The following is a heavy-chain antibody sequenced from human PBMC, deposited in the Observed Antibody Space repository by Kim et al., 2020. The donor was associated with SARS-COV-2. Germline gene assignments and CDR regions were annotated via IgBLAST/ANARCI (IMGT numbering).Heavy chain of an antibody. D-gene: IGHD1-26*01. J-gene: IGHJ6*02. CDR2: IYPGDSDT. Sequence: GESLKISCKGSGYSFTSYWIGWVRQMPGKGLEWMGIIYPGDSDTRYSPSFQGQVTISADKSISTAYLQWSSLKASDTAMYYCATLQGSIVGAPNYYYGMDVWGQGTTVTVSS. V-gene: IGHV5-51*01. CDR3: ATLQGSIVGAPNYYYGMDV. CDR1: GYSFTSYW.